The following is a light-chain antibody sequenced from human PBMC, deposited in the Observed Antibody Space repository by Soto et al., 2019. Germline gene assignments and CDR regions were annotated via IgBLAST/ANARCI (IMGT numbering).Light chain of an antibody. Sequence: QSVLTQPASVSGSPGQSITISCTGTSSDIGSYNYVSWYQQHPGKAPKLMIYDVSNRPSGVSNRFSGSKSGNTASLTISGLQAEDEADYYCSSYTTYSTREVVFGGGTKVTVL. J-gene: IGLJ2*01. V-gene: IGLV2-14*01. CDR3: SSYTTYSTREVV. CDR1: SSDIGSYNY. CDR2: DVS.